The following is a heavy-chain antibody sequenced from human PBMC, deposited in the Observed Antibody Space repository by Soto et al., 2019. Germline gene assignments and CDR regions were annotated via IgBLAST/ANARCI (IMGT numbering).Heavy chain of an antibody. CDR2: IYYSGST. D-gene: IGHD2-2*01. Sequence: QVQLQESGPGLVKPSQTLSLTSTVSGGSISSGGYYWSWIRQHPGKGLEWIGYIYYSGSTYYNPSLKSRVTISLDTSKNQFSLKLSSVTAADTAVYYCARGRSSTSPYLIGYWGQGTLVTGSS. V-gene: IGHV4-31*03. CDR3: ARGRSSTSPYLIGY. J-gene: IGHJ4*02. CDR1: GGSISSGGYY.